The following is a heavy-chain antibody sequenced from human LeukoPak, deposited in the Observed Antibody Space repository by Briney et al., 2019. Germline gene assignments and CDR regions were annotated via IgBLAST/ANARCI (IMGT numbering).Heavy chain of an antibody. D-gene: IGHD3-3*01. CDR1: GGSISSYY. CDR3: ARGVVTYSYYYYYMDV. J-gene: IGHJ6*03. CDR2: IYTSGST. Sequence: PSETLSLTCTVSGGSISSYYWSWIRQPAGKGLEWIGRIYTSGSTNYNPSLKSRVTMSVDTSKNQFSLKLSSVTAADTAVYYCARGVVTYSYYYYYMDVWGKGTTVTVSS. V-gene: IGHV4-4*07.